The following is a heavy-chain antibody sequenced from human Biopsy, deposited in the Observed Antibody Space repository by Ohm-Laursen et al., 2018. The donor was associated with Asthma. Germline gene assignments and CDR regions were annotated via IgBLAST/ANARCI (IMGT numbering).Heavy chain of an antibody. Sequence: GSLRLSCAASGFSFSDYAMSWVRQAPGKGLEWVAYISRANPWTDSTIYYADSVKGRFTISRDDSKNTLYLQMNSLRPDDTAVYYCARDVMEWYLPAFDFWGQGTLVTVSS. CDR3: ARDVMEWYLPAFDF. V-gene: IGHV3-11*04. CDR2: ISRANPWTDSTI. CDR1: GFSFSDYA. D-gene: IGHD3-3*01. J-gene: IGHJ4*02.